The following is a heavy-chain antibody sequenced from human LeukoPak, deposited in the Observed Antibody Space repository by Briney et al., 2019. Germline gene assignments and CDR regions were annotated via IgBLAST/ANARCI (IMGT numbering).Heavy chain of an antibody. D-gene: IGHD3-10*01. CDR3: ARGLWFGDENPPYFDY. Sequence: PSETLSLTCTVSGGSISSYYWSWIRQPPGKGLEWIGFIYYSGNTNYNPSLKSRVTISVDTSKNQFSLELTSVTAADTAVYYCARGLWFGDENPPYFDYWGQGILVTVSS. CDR1: GGSISSYY. V-gene: IGHV4-59*01. CDR2: IYYSGNT. J-gene: IGHJ4*02.